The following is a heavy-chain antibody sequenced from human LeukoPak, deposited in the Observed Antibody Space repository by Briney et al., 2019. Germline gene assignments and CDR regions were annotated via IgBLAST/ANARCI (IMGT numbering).Heavy chain of an antibody. V-gene: IGHV4-4*07. D-gene: IGHD4-17*01. CDR1: GGSISSYY. Sequence: PSETLSLTCTVSGGSISSYYWSWTRQPAGKGLEWSGRIYTSGRTNYNPSLKSRITMSGDTSKNQFSLKLSSVTAADTAVYYCAAVTKVGHYFDYWGQGTLVTVSS. CDR3: AAVTKVGHYFDY. J-gene: IGHJ4*02. CDR2: IYTSGRT.